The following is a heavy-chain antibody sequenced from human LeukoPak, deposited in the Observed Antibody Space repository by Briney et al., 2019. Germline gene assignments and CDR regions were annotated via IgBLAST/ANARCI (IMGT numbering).Heavy chain of an antibody. D-gene: IGHD4-17*01. CDR2: INHSGST. V-gene: IGHV4-34*01. J-gene: IGHJ4*02. Sequence: PSETLSLTCAVYGGSFSGYYWSWIRQPPGKGLEWIGEINHSGSTNYNPSLKSRVTISVDTSKNQFSLKLSSVTAADTAVYYCARANGHGDYSLGYWGQGTLVTVSS. CDR3: ARANGHGDYSLGY. CDR1: GGSFSGYY.